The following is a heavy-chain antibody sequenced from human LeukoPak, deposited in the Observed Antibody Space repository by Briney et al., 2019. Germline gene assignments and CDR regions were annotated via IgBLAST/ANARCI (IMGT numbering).Heavy chain of an antibody. CDR3: AKGHYYGSGSLDY. D-gene: IGHD3-10*01. V-gene: IGHV3-23*01. CDR1: GFTFSSHG. CDR2: IGGRDGST. Sequence: GGSLRLSCAASGFTFSSHGMSWVRQAPGKGLERVSAIGGRDGSTYYADSVKGRFTISRDNSKNTLYVQMHSLRAEDTAVYYCAKGHYYGSGSLDYWGQGTQVTVSS. J-gene: IGHJ4*02.